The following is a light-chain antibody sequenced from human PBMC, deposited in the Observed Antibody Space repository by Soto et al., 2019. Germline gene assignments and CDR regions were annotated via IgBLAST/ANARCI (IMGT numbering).Light chain of an antibody. CDR3: HQFYSTPYT. Sequence: DIVMTQSPDSLAVSLGERATINCKSSQNILYSSKNNNYLAWYQQKPGQPPRLLIYWASTREFGVPDRFSGSGSGTDFTLTISSLQAEDVAVYYCHQFYSTPYTFGQGTKLELK. CDR2: WAS. CDR1: QNILYSSKNNNY. V-gene: IGKV4-1*01. J-gene: IGKJ2*01.